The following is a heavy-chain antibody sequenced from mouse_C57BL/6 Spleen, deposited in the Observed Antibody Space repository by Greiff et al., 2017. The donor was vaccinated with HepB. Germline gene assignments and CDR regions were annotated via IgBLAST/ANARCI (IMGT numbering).Heavy chain of an antibody. CDR2: IYPGDGDT. D-gene: IGHD1-1*01. CDR1: GYAFSSYW. Sequence: QVQLQQSGAELVKPGASVKISCKASGYAFSSYWMNWVKQRPGQGLEWIGQIYPGDGDTNYNGKFKGKATLTADKSSSTAYMQLSSLTSEDSAVYFCASGTSQYYSNSPFGYWGKNTTLTVSS. V-gene: IGHV1-80*01. CDR3: ASGTSQYYSNSPFGY. J-gene: IGHJ2*01.